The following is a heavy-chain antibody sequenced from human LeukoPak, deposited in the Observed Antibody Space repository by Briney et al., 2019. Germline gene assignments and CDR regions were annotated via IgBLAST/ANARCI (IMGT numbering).Heavy chain of an antibody. J-gene: IGHJ1*01. CDR1: GGSISSYY. V-gene: IGHV4-59*08. Sequence: PSETLSLTCTVSGGSISSYYWSWIRQPPGKGLEWIGYIYHGGSTNYNPSLKSRVTISVDTSKNQFSLKLSSVTAADTAVYYCAIAVAGTVQHWGQGTLVTVSS. D-gene: IGHD6-19*01. CDR3: AIAVAGTVQH. CDR2: IYHGGST.